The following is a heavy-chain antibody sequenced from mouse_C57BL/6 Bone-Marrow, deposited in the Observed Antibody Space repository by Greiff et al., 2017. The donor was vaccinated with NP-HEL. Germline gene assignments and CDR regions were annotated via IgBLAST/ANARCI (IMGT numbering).Heavy chain of an antibody. CDR3: AREDDHDDWYFDV. V-gene: IGHV1-9*01. CDR1: GYTFTGYW. D-gene: IGHD2-4*01. J-gene: IGHJ1*03. Sequence: QVQLQQPGAELMKPGASVKLSRKATGYTFTGYWIEWVKQRPGHGLEWIGELLPGSGSTTYNHKFKGKATFTAVTTSNPAYMSTRSLKTEDSAMYYCAREDDHDDWYFDVWGTGTTVTVSS. CDR2: LLPGSGST.